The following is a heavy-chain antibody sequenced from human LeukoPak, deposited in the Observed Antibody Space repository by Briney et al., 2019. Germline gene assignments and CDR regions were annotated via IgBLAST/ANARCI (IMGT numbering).Heavy chain of an antibody. CDR2: VFTNGDT. CDR3: ARASRFLEWLLLFDY. V-gene: IGHV4-61*02. CDR1: GDSLNSGNFY. J-gene: IGHJ4*02. D-gene: IGHD3-3*01. Sequence: NPSETLSLTCRVSGDSLNSGNFYWTWIRQPAGKGLEWIGRVFTNGDTSYNPSLKSRVTISVDTSKNQFSLKLSSVTAADTAVYYCARASRFLEWLLLFDYWGQGTLVTVSS.